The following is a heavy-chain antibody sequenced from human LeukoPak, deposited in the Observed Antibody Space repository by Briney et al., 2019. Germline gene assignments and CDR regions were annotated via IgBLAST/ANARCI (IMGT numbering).Heavy chain of an antibody. CDR2: IYTSGST. Sequence: PSKTLSLTCTVSGGSISSGSYYLSWIRQPAGKGLEWIGRIYTSGSTNYNPSLKSRVTISVDTSKKQFSLKLSSVTAADTAVYYCARGDGDYDFWSGYGIHNWFDPWGQGTLVTVSS. V-gene: IGHV4-61*02. CDR3: ARGDGDYDFWSGYGIHNWFDP. CDR1: GGSISSGSYY. D-gene: IGHD3-3*01. J-gene: IGHJ5*02.